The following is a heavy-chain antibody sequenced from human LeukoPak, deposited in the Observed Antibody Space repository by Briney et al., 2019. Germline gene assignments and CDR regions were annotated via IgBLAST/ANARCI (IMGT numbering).Heavy chain of an antibody. Sequence: GGSLRLSCAASGFTFSSYAMSWVRQAPGKGLEWVSAISGSGGSTYYADSVKGRFTISRDNSKNTIYLQMDSLRAEDTAIYYCARDYWWNYDYWGQGTLVTVSS. CDR1: GFTFSSYA. CDR3: ARDYWWNYDY. D-gene: IGHD1-7*01. V-gene: IGHV3-23*01. J-gene: IGHJ4*02. CDR2: ISGSGGST.